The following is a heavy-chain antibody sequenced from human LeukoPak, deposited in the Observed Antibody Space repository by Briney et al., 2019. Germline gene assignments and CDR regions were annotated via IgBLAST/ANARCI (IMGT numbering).Heavy chain of an antibody. CDR2: INIDGSST. CDR1: GFTFSSYW. J-gene: IGHJ4*02. V-gene: IGHV3-74*01. CDR3: ARDTYESSGYYYEPFDY. Sequence: GGSLRLSCAASGFTFSSYWMHWVRQAPGKGLVWVSRINIDGSSTSYAESGEGRFTISRDNAKNTLYLKMNSLRAEDTAVYYCARDTYESSGYYYEPFDYWGQGTLVTVSS. D-gene: IGHD3-22*01.